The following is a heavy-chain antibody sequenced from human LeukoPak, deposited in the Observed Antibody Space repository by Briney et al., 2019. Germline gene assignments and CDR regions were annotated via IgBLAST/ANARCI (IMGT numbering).Heavy chain of an antibody. D-gene: IGHD6-13*01. Sequence: KPSETLSLTPAGPGGSISSYYWSWIRRPPGEGLEVIGYIYYSGSTNYNPSLKSRVTISVDTSKNQFSLKLLSVTAADTAVYYCARGMQQLYHFDSWGRGTLVTVSS. CDR2: IYYSGST. J-gene: IGHJ4*02. CDR1: GGSISSYY. V-gene: IGHV4-59*01. CDR3: ARGMQQLYHFDS.